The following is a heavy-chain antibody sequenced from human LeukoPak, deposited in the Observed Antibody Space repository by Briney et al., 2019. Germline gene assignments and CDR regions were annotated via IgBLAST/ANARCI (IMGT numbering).Heavy chain of an antibody. V-gene: IGHV3-7*01. Sequence: GGSLRLSCSASGFTFSTYWMTWVRQAPGKGLEWVANIKPDVSDKYYVDSVKGRFTISRDNAKNSLYLQMNSLRAEDTGVYYCARFAEPPQYFDYWGQGTLVTVSS. CDR1: GFTFSTYW. CDR2: IKPDVSDK. CDR3: ARFAEPPQYFDY. J-gene: IGHJ4*02. D-gene: IGHD3-10*01.